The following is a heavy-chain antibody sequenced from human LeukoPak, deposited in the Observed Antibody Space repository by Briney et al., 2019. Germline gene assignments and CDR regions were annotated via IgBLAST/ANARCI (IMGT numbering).Heavy chain of an antibody. CDR2: IYPGDSDT. J-gene: IGHJ5*02. Sequence: GESLKISCKGSGYSFTSYWIGWVRQMPGKGLEWMGIIYPGDSDTRYSPSFQGQVTISADKSISTAYLQWSSLKASDTAMYYCARRVSSGWQENWFDPWGQGTLVTVSS. V-gene: IGHV5-51*01. D-gene: IGHD6-19*01. CDR3: ARRVSSGWQENWFDP. CDR1: GYSFTSYW.